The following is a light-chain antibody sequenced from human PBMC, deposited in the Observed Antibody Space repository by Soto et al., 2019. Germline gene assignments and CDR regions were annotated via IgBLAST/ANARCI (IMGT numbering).Light chain of an antibody. Sequence: DIQMTQSPSSLAASVEDRVIITCRASQSISNHLNWYQLKPGKAPKLLIYGAYSLQSGVPSRFSGSGSGTDFSLTVSSLQPEDFATYYCQQSYSIPITFGQGTRLEIK. J-gene: IGKJ5*01. CDR2: GAY. V-gene: IGKV1-39*01. CDR3: QQSYSIPIT. CDR1: QSISNH.